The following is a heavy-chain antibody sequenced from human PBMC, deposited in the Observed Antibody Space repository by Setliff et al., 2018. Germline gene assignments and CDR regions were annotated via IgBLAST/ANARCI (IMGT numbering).Heavy chain of an antibody. CDR3: ARRPLFGVVIASVAGMEFDY. J-gene: IGHJ4*02. CDR2: IYRNGNT. CDR1: DFSINSGYY. V-gene: IGHV4-38-2*01. D-gene: IGHD3-3*01. Sequence: SETLSLTCSVSDFSINSGYYWGWIRQSPGEGLEWIGSIYRNGNTYYNPSLKSRVTISVDTSKNQLSLKMNSVTAADTAVYYCARRPLFGVVIASVAGMEFDYWGQG.